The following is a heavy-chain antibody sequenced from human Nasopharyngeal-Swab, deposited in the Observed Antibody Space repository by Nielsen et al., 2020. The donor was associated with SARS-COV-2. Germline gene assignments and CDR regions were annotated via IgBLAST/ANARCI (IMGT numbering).Heavy chain of an antibody. CDR3: VVVARDAFDI. V-gene: IGHV1-2*06. Sequence: ASVKVSCKASGYTFTSHDINWVRQATGQGLEWMGRINPNSGGTNYAQKFQGRVTMTRDTSISTAYMELSRLRSDDTAVYYCVVVARDAFDIWGQGTMVTVSS. CDR2: INPNSGGT. D-gene: IGHD2-15*01. CDR1: GYTFTSHD. J-gene: IGHJ3*02.